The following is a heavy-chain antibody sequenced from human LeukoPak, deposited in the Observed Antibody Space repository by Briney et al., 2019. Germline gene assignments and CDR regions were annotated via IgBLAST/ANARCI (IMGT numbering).Heavy chain of an antibody. V-gene: IGHV3-74*01. CDR2: INSDGSST. D-gene: IGHD3-10*01. J-gene: IGHJ5*02. CDR1: GFTFSSYW. Sequence: GGSLRLSCAASGFTFSSYWMHWVRQAPGKGLVWVSRINSDGSSTSYADSVKGRFTISRDNAKNTLYLQMNSLRAEDTAVYYCAREPYVGLVRGITLKLGFDPWGQGTLVTVSS. CDR3: AREPYVGLVRGITLKLGFDP.